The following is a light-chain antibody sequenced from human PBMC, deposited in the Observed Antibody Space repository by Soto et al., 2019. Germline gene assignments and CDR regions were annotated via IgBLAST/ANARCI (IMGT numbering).Light chain of an antibody. CDR3: QQLNSYPLT. CDR2: DVS. J-gene: IGKJ3*01. V-gene: IGKV1-5*01. Sequence: DIQMTQAPSTLSASVGDSVTISCRASQNINAWLAWYQQKPGKAPKLLIYDVSTLDSGVPSRFSGSASGTEFTLTISSLQPEDFATYYCQQLNSYPLTFGPGTKVDI. CDR1: QNINAW.